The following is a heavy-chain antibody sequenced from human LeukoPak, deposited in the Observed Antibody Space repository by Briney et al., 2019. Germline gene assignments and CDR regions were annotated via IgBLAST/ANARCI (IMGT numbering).Heavy chain of an antibody. Sequence: SENLSLTCAVYGGSFSGYYWSWIRQPPGKGLEWIGEINHSGSTNYNPSLKSRVTISVDTSKNQFSLKLSSVTAADTAVYYCARRNFKWELLRATNYFDYWGQGTLVTVSS. V-gene: IGHV4-34*01. CDR1: GGSFSGYY. D-gene: IGHD1-26*01. J-gene: IGHJ4*02. CDR3: ARRNFKWELLRATNYFDY. CDR2: INHSGST.